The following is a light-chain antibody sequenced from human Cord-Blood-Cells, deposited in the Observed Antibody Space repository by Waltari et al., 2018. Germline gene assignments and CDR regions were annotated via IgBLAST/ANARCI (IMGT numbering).Light chain of an antibody. Sequence: QSALTQPASVSGSPGQSITIACTGTSSDVGSYNLVSWYQQHPGKAPKLMIYEGSKRPSGVSNLFPCSKSGSTAYLTISELQAEDEADYYCCSYAGSSTWVFGGGTKLTVL. V-gene: IGLV2-23*01. CDR2: EGS. CDR1: SSDVGSYNL. CDR3: CSYAGSSTWV. J-gene: IGLJ3*02.